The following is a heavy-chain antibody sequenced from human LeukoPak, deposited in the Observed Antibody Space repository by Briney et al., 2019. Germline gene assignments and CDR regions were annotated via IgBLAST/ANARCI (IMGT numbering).Heavy chain of an antibody. CDR3: TTAGLSSSSYYSYYMDV. V-gene: IGHV3-30*04. J-gene: IGHJ6*03. CDR1: GFTFSIYA. Sequence: GRSLSLSCAASGFTFSIYAMHWVRQAPGKGREGVAVISYDGSNKYYTDSVKGRFTISRDNSKNTLYLQMNSLKTEDTAVYYCTTAGLSSSSYYSYYMDVWGKGTTVTISS. CDR2: ISYDGSNK. D-gene: IGHD6-6*01.